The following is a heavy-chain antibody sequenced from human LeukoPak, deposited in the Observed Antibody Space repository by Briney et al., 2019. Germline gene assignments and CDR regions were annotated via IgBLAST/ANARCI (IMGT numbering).Heavy chain of an antibody. V-gene: IGHV3-74*01. CDR3: ARELPFDY. J-gene: IGHJ4*02. Sequence: GGSLRLSCAASGFTFSNYWMHWVRQAPGKGLVWVSRIKSDGSRTDYADSVKGRFTISRDNAKNTLYLQMNSLRAEDTAVYYCARELPFDYWGQGTLVTVAS. D-gene: IGHD2-15*01. CDR2: IKSDGSRT. CDR1: GFTFSNYW.